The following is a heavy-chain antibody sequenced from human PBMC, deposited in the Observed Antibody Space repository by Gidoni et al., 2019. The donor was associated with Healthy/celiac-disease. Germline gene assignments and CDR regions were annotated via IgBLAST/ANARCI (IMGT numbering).Heavy chain of an antibody. Sequence: EVQLLESGGGLVQPGGSLRLSCAASGFTFSRYAMGWVRQAPGKGLEWVSAISGSGGSTYYADSVKGRFTISRDNSKNTLYLQMNSLRAEDTAVYYCAKDRYFDWSYINDGAFDIWGQGTMVTVSS. CDR2: ISGSGGST. D-gene: IGHD3-9*01. J-gene: IGHJ3*02. V-gene: IGHV3-23*01. CDR3: AKDRYFDWSYINDGAFDI. CDR1: GFTFSRYA.